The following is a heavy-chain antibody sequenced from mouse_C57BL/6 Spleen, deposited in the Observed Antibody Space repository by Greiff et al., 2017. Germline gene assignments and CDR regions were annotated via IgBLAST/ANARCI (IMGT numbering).Heavy chain of an antibody. CDR3: ARDSYGASHY. J-gene: IGHJ2*01. CDR1: GFTFSDYG. Sequence: EVMLVESGGGLVKPGGSLKLSCAASGFTFSDYGMHWVRQAPEKGLEWVAYISSASSTIYYSGTVKGRFTLSRDNAKNTLFLQMASLRSEDTAMYYCARDSYGASHYWGQGTTLTVSS. V-gene: IGHV5-17*01. D-gene: IGHD1-1*01. CDR2: ISSASSTI.